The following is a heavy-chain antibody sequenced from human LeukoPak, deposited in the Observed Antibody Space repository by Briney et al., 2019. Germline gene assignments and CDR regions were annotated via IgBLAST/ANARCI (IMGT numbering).Heavy chain of an antibody. V-gene: IGHV1-8*01. CDR3: ARDGGYGGSRAFDI. D-gene: IGHD1-26*01. CDR2: MNPNSGNT. CDR1: GCTFTSYD. Sequence: APVKVSCKASGCTFTSYDINWVRQATGQGLEWMGWMNPNSGNTGYAQKFQGRVTMTRNTSISTAYMELSSLRSEDTAVYYCARDGGYGGSRAFDIWGQGTMVTVSS. J-gene: IGHJ3*02.